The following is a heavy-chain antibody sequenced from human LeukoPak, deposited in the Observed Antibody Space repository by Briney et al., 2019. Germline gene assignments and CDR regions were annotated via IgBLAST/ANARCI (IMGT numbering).Heavy chain of an antibody. Sequence: GRSLRLSCAASGFTFDDYAMHWVRQAPGKGLEWVSGISWNSGSIGYADSVKGRFTISRDNAKNSLYLQMNSLRAEDTAVYYCARRIAAVWYEAGNWFDPWGQGTLVTVSS. J-gene: IGHJ5*02. CDR1: GFTFDDYA. CDR3: ARRIAAVWYEAGNWFDP. D-gene: IGHD6-13*01. V-gene: IGHV3-9*01. CDR2: ISWNSGSI.